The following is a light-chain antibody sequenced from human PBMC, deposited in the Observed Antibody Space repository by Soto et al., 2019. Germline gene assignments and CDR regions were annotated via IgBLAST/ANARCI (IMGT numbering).Light chain of an antibody. CDR2: DNS. Sequence: QSALTQPPSVSGAPGQRVTTSCTGSSSNIGAGYDVHWYQQLPGTAPKLLIYDNSNRPSGVPDRFSGSKSGTSASLAITGLQAEDEADYYCQSYDSSLSALYVFGTGTKVTV. V-gene: IGLV1-40*01. CDR3: QSYDSSLSALYV. CDR1: SSNIGAGYD. J-gene: IGLJ1*01.